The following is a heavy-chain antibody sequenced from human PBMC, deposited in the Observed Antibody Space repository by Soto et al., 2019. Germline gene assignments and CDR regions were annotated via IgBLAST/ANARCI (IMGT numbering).Heavy chain of an antibody. D-gene: IGHD3-3*01. CDR2: ISGSGGST. J-gene: IGHJ5*02. CDR1: GFTFSSYA. V-gene: IGHV3-23*01. Sequence: PGGSLRLSCAASGFTFSSYAMSWVRQAPGKGLEWVSAISGSGGSTYYADSVKGRFTISRDNSKNTLYLQMNSLRAEDTAVYYCASQARLRFLEWLLTQYNWFDPWGQGTLVTVSS. CDR3: ASQARLRFLEWLLTQYNWFDP.